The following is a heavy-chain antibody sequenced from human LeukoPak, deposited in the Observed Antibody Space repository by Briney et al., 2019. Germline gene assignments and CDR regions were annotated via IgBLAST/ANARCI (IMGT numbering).Heavy chain of an antibody. CDR2: TYYRSKWYN. V-gene: IGHV6-1*01. CDR3: ARDLGNTGWYTFDY. J-gene: IGHJ4*02. Sequence: SQTLSLTCAISGDSVSSINGAWIWLRQSPSRALEWLGRTYYRSKWYNDYVESMKGRITISPDTSKNQFSLHLNSVTPEDTAVYYCARDLGNTGWYTFDYWGQGTLVTVSS. D-gene: IGHD6-19*01. CDR1: GDSVSSINGA.